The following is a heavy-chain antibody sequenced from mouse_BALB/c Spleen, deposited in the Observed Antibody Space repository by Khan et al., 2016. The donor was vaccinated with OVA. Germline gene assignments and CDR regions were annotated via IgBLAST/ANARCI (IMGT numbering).Heavy chain of an antibody. CDR2: IYPGNGDT. J-gene: IGHJ1*01. CDR1: GYTFTSYN. CDR3: SRWGGGWYIEF. Sequence: QVRLQQSGAELVKPGASVKMSCKASGYTFTSYNMHWVKQTPGQGLEWIGAIYPGNGDTSYNQKFKGKATLTADKSSSTAYMQLSSLTSEDSAVYFWSRWGGGWYIEFWGAGTTVTVSS. V-gene: IGHV1-12*01.